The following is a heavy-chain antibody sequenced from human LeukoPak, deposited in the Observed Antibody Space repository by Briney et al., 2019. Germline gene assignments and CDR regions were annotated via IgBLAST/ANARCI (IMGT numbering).Heavy chain of an antibody. CDR3: ARALGKWEPDAFDI. V-gene: IGHV4-59*01. CDR1: GGSICSYY. J-gene: IGHJ3*02. CDR2: IYYSGST. D-gene: IGHD1-26*01. Sequence: SETLSLTCTVSGGSICSYYWSWIRQPPGKGLEWIGYIYYSGSTNYNPSLKSRVTISVDTSKNQFSLKLSSVTAADTAVYYCARALGKWEPDAFDIWGQGTMVTVSS.